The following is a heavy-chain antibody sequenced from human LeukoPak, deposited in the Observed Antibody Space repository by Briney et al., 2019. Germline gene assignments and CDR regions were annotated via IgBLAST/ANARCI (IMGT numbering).Heavy chain of an antibody. J-gene: IGHJ4*02. CDR1: GFTFSDYS. V-gene: IGHV3-48*02. CDR3: ARFLRFLDY. CDR2: ISSGSGTI. Sequence: QAGGSLRFSCAASGFTFSDYSMSWVRQTPGKGLEWVSYISSGSGTIYYADSVKGRFTFSRDNAKKSLYLQMNSLRDEDTAVYYCARFLRFLDYWGQGTLVTVSS. D-gene: IGHD3-3*01.